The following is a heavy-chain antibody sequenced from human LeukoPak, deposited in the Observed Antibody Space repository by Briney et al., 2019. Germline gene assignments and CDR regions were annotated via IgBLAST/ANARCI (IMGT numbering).Heavy chain of an antibody. J-gene: IGHJ4*02. CDR2: INPNSGGT. D-gene: IGHD2-2*01. V-gene: IGHV1-2*02. CDR1: GYTFTGHY. CDR3: ARGGCISTNCYAGVH. Sequence: GASVKVSCKASGYTFTGHYMHWVRQAPGQGLEWMGWINPNSGGTSYAQKFQGRVTMTRDTSISTAYMELSRLRSDDTAVYYCARGGCISTNCYAGVHWGQGTLVTVSS.